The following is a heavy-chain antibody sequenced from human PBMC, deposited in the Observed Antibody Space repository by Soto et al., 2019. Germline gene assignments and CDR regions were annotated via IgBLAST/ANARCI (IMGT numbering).Heavy chain of an antibody. V-gene: IGHV1-18*01. CDR3: ASSTHPPIVVVPAAMGNAFDI. CDR2: ISAYNGNT. J-gene: IGHJ3*02. Sequence: ASVKVSCKASGYTFTSYGISWVRQAPGQGLEWMGWISAYNGNTNYAQKLQGRVTMTTDTSTSTAYMELRSLRSDDTAVYYCASSTHPPIVVVPAAMGNAFDIWGQGTMVTVSS. D-gene: IGHD2-2*01. CDR1: GYTFTSYG.